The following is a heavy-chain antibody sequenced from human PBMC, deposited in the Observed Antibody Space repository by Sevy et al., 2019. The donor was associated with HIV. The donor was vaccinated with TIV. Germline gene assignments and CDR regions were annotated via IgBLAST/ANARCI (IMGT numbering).Heavy chain of an antibody. Sequence: LRLSCAASGFTFDDYGMSWVRQAPGKGLEWVSGINWNGGSTGYADSGKGRFTISRDNAKNSLYLQMNSLRAEDTALYYCARDQRYFDWLFHDYWGQGTLVTVSS. CDR3: ARDQRYFDWLFHDY. D-gene: IGHD3-9*01. CDR1: GFTFDDYG. V-gene: IGHV3-20*04. CDR2: INWNGGST. J-gene: IGHJ4*02.